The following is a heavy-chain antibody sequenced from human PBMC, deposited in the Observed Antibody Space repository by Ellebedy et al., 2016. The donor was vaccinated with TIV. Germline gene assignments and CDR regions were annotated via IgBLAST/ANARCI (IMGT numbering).Heavy chain of an antibody. CDR2: ISSSSSYT. J-gene: IGHJ4*02. D-gene: IGHD3-3*01. CDR3: AKHLYYDFWSGYLGYYFDY. CDR1: GFTFSDYY. V-gene: IGHV3-11*06. Sequence: GGSLRLXXAASGFTFSDYYMSWIRQAPGKGLEWVSYISSSSSYTNYADSVKGRFTISRDNSKNTLYLQMNSLRAEDTAVYYCAKHLYYDFWSGYLGYYFDYWGQGTLVTVSS.